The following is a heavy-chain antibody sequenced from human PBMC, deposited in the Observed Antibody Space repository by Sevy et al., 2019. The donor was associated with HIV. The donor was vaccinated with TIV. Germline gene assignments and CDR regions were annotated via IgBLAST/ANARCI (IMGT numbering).Heavy chain of an antibody. Sequence: GGSLRLSCAASGFTFRTYAFHWVRQPPGRGLEWMGLISSNGDNAFYANSVRDRFTISRDNSMNTPYLQMTSLTPDDTTVYYYARGPYWELTSFLSHWGQGTLVTVSS. J-gene: IGHJ4*02. CDR3: ARGPYWELTSFLSH. D-gene: IGHD1-26*01. V-gene: IGHV3-30-3*01. CDR1: GFTFRTYA. CDR2: ISSNGDNA.